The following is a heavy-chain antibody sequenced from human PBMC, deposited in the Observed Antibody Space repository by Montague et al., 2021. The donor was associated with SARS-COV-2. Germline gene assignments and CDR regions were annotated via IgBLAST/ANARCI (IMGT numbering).Heavy chain of an antibody. D-gene: IGHD3-9*01. J-gene: IGHJ3*02. V-gene: IGHV6-1*01. CDR3: ASSGITLTGLDAFDI. Sequence: CAISGDSVSNQSVAWNWLRQSPSRGLEWLGRTYYRSKWDSDYAESVKRRLVITPDASKNQVSLQLNSVIPEDTAVYFCASSGITLTGLDAFDIWGQGTMVTVSS. CDR1: GDSVSNQSVA. CDR2: TYYRSKWDS.